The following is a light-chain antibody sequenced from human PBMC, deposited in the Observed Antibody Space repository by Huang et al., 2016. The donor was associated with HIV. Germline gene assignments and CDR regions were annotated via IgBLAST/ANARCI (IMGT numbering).Light chain of an antibody. Sequence: EIVMTQSPATLSVSPGERVTLSCRASQSINSNLAWYQQKPGQAPRRLIYGASTRATGIPARFSGSGSGTEFTLTISNLQSEDFAVYYCQQFNNWPPYTFGQGTKLEIK. CDR1: QSINSN. V-gene: IGKV3-15*01. CDR3: QQFNNWPPYT. CDR2: GAS. J-gene: IGKJ2*01.